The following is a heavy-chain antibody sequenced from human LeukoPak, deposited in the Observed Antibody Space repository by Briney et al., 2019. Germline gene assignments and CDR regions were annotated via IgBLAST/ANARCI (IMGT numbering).Heavy chain of an antibody. Sequence: GGSLRLSCAASGFTFSSYWMHWVRQAPGKGLVWVSRINSDGSSTSYADSVEGRFTISRDNAKNTLYLQMNSLRAEDTAVYYCARGGRWLRATLDYWGQGTLVTVSS. CDR3: ARGGRWLRATLDY. CDR1: GFTFSSYW. J-gene: IGHJ4*02. CDR2: INSDGSST. D-gene: IGHD3-22*01. V-gene: IGHV3-74*01.